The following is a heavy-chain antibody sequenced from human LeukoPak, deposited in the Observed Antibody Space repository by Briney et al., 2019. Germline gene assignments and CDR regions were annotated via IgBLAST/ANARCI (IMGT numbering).Heavy chain of an antibody. J-gene: IGHJ4*02. V-gene: IGHV3-21*01. CDR3: ARATTTYYYDSRGPFDY. Sequence: TGGSLRLSCAASGFTFSSYSMNWVRQAPGKGLEWVSSISSSSSYIYYADSVKGRFTISRDNAKNSLYLRMNSLRAEDTAVYYCARATTTYYYDSRGPFDYWGQGTLVTVSS. D-gene: IGHD3-22*01. CDR1: GFTFSSYS. CDR2: ISSSSSYI.